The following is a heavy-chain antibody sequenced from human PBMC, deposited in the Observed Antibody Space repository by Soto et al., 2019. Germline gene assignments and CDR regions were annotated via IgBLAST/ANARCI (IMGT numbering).Heavy chain of an antibody. V-gene: IGHV1-69*02. Sequence: SVKLSCKASGGTFSRSTISWVRQAPGQGLEWMGRIIPILGIANYAQKFQGRVTITADKSTSTAYMELSSLRSEDTAVYYCAKGGKRYNYYFYYGMDVWGQGTTVTVAS. CDR3: AKGGKRYNYYFYYGMDV. CDR1: GGTFSRST. J-gene: IGHJ6*02. D-gene: IGHD3-9*01. CDR2: IIPILGIA.